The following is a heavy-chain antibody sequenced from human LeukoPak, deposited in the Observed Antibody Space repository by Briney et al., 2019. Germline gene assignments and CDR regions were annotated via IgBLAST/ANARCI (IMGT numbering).Heavy chain of an antibody. V-gene: IGHV1-69*13. CDR3: ARGVRNSGSYYIDY. J-gene: IGHJ4*02. Sequence: SVKVSCKTSGGTFSSYAISWVRQAPGQGLEWMGGIIPTFGTTNYAQKFQGRVTITADESTSTAYMELSSLRSEDTAVYYCARGVRNSGSYYIDYWGQGTQVTVSS. CDR2: IIPTFGTT. D-gene: IGHD1-26*01. CDR1: GGTFSSYA.